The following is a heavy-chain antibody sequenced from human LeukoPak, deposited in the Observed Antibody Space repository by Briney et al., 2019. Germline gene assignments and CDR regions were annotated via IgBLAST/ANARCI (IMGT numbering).Heavy chain of an antibody. V-gene: IGHV3-48*04. D-gene: IGHD4-17*01. J-gene: IGHJ4*02. CDR2: ISSSSTSI. CDR1: GFTFSSYG. CDR3: ARYGDYSSQAPFDY. Sequence: PGGSLRLSCAASGFTFSSYGMNWVRQAPGKGLEWISYISSSSTSIYYADSVKGRFTISRDNAKNSLFLQMNSLRAEDTAVYYCARYGDYSSQAPFDYWGQGTLVTVSS.